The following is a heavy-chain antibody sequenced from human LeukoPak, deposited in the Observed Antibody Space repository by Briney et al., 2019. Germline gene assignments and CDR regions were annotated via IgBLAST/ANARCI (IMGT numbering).Heavy chain of an antibody. J-gene: IGHJ3*02. CDR3: TFNLGSGSYAFDI. Sequence: SETLSLTCTVSGGSISTSSYYWGWIRQPPGKGLEWIGTIYYSGSTFYNPSLKSRVTISEDTSKNQFSLKLSSVTAADTAVYYCTFNLGSGSYAFDIWGQGTMVTVSS. CDR1: GGSISTSSYY. D-gene: IGHD3-10*01. CDR2: IYYSGST. V-gene: IGHV4-39*07.